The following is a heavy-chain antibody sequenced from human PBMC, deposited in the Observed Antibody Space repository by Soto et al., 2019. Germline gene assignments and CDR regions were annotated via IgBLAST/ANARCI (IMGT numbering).Heavy chain of an antibody. V-gene: IGHV1-2*02. J-gene: IGHJ6*02. Sequence: ASVKVSCKASGYTFTDYYMHWVRQAPGQGLEWMGWINPNSGNTNYAQKFQERVTITRDMSTSTAYMELSSLRSEDTAVYYCAAESLYDILTGYYMGFYGMDVWGQGTTVTVSS. CDR2: INPNSGNT. CDR1: GYTFTDYY. D-gene: IGHD3-9*01. CDR3: AAESLYDILTGYYMGFYGMDV.